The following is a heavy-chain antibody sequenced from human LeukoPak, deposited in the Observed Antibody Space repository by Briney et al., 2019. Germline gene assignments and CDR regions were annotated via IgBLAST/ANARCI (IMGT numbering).Heavy chain of an antibody. CDR3: ARVFGYGDYGGEFDP. CDR1: GGSISSYY. V-gene: IGHV4-59*01. CDR2: IYYSGST. D-gene: IGHD4-17*01. Sequence: SETLSPTCTVSGGSISSYYWSWIRQPPGKGLEWIGYIYYSGSTNYNPSLKSRVTISVDTSKNQFSLKLSSVTAADTAVYYCARVFGYGDYGGEFDPWGQGTLVTVSS. J-gene: IGHJ5*02.